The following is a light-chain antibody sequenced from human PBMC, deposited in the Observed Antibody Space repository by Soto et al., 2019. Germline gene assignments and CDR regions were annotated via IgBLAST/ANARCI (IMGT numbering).Light chain of an antibody. CDR1: SSNIGAGYE. CDR3: QSYGKRVTAYV. V-gene: IGLV1-40*01. Sequence: QSVLTQPPSVSGAPGQRVTISCTGTSSNIGAGYEVHWYQQLPGTAPKLLVSGNGNRPSGVPDRMSASKSGTSASLAITGLQAEDEGHYFCQSYGKRVTAYVFGSGTKLTVL. J-gene: IGLJ1*01. CDR2: GNG.